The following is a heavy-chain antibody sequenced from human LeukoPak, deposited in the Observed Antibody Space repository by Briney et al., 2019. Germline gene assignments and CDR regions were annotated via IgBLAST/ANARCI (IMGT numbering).Heavy chain of an antibody. J-gene: IGHJ4*02. CDR1: GYTFTSYD. D-gene: IGHD3-3*01. CDR3: ARSGSTYYDFWSGYVDLAKY. Sequence: RGSVKVSCKASGYTFTSYDINWVRQATGQGLEWMGWMNPNSGNTGYAQKFQGRATMTRNTSISTAYMELSSLRSEDTAVYYCARSGSTYYDFWSGYVDLAKYWGQGTLVTVSS. CDR2: MNPNSGNT. V-gene: IGHV1-8*01.